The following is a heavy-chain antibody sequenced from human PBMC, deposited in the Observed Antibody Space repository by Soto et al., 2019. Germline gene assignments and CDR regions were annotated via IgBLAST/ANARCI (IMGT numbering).Heavy chain of an antibody. D-gene: IGHD2-2*01. CDR1: GFTFSSYA. V-gene: IGHV3-23*01. CDR3: AKDGYCSSTSCYWNWFDP. J-gene: IGHJ5*02. Sequence: GGSLRLSCAAAGFTFSSYAMSWVRPAPGKGLEWVSAISGSGGSTYYADSVKGRFTISRDNSKNTLYLQMNSLRAEDTAVYYCAKDGYCSSTSCYWNWFDPWGQGTLVTVSS. CDR2: ISGSGGST.